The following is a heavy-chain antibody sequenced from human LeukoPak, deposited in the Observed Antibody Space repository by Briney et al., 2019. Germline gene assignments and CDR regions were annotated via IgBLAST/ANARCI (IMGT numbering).Heavy chain of an antibody. CDR3: ARGHPYYDSSGYYPGD. CDR1: GFTFSDYY. J-gene: IGHJ4*02. CDR2: ISSGGSTI. V-gene: IGHV3-11*04. D-gene: IGHD3-22*01. Sequence: GGSLRLSCAASGFTFSDYYMSWIRQAPGKGLEWVSYISSGGSTIYYADSVKGRFTISRDNAKNSLYLQMNSLRAEDTAVYYCARGHPYYDSSGYYPGDWGQGTLVTVSS.